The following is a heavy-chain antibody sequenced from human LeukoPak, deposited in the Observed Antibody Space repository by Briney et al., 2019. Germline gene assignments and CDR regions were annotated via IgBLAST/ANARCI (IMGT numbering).Heavy chain of an antibody. CDR1: GFTFSSYS. Sequence: GGSLRLSCAASGFTFSSYSMNWVRQAPGKGLEWVSSISGSSSYIYYADSVKGRFTISRDNAKNSLYLQMNSLRAEDTAVYYCARPLPNSPTSFDYWGQGTLATVSS. J-gene: IGHJ4*02. CDR2: ISGSSSYI. CDR3: ARPLPNSPTSFDY. V-gene: IGHV3-21*01.